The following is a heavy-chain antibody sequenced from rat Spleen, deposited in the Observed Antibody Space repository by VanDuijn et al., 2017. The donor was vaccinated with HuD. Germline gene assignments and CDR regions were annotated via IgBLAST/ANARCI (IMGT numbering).Heavy chain of an antibody. CDR2: ISSSGGSI. CDR1: GFIFSNYD. J-gene: IGHJ3*01. V-gene: IGHV5-27*01. D-gene: IGHD1-10*01. Sequence: EVQLVESGGGLVQPGRSLKLSCEASGFIFSNYDMAWVRQVPTKGLEWVASISSSGGSIYYRDTVKGRFSVSRENAKSTLHLQMDSLRSEDTATYYCTTENYWFAYWGQGTLVTVSS. CDR3: TTENYWFAY.